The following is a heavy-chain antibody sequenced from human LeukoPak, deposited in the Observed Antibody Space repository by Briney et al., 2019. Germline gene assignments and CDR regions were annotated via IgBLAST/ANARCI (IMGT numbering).Heavy chain of an antibody. CDR3: ARERVRNWFDH. CDR2: IYYSGST. J-gene: IGHJ5*02. Sequence: SETLSLTCTVSGGSISSYYWSWIRQPPGKGLEWIGYIYYSGSTNYNPSLKSRVTISVDTSKNQFSLKLSSVTAADTAVYYCARERVRNWFDHWGQGTLVTVSS. CDR1: GGSISSYY. V-gene: IGHV4-59*01.